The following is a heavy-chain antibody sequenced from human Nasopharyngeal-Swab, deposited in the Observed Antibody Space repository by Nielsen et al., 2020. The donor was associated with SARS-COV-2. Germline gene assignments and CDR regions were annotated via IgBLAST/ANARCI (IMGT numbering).Heavy chain of an antibody. CDR2: IKSKTDGGTT. D-gene: IGHD3-10*01. CDR3: TTELYYYGSGSYYKGFAD. J-gene: IGHJ4*02. V-gene: IGHV3-15*01. Sequence: VRQMPGKGLEWVGRIKSKTDGGTTDYAAPVEGRFTISRDDSKNTLYLQMNSLKTEDTAVYYCTTELYYYGSGSYYKGFADWGQGTLVTVSS.